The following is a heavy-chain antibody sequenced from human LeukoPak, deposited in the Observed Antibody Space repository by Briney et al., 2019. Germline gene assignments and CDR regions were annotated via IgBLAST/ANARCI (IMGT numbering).Heavy chain of an antibody. J-gene: IGHJ3*02. Sequence: ASVKVSCKVSGYTLTELSMHWVRQAPGKGLEWMGGFDPEDGETIYAQKFQGRVTMTEDTSTDTAYMELSILRSEDTAVYYCATELGTVPLDAFDIWGQGTMVTVSS. CDR1: GYTLTELS. D-gene: IGHD4-17*01. CDR3: ATELGTVPLDAFDI. CDR2: FDPEDGET. V-gene: IGHV1-24*01.